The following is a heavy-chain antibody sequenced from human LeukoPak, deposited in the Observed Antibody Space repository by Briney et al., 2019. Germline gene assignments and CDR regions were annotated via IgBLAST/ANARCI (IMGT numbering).Heavy chain of an antibody. Sequence: GGSLRLSCAASGFTFSSYGMHWVRQAPGKGLEWVAFIRSDGSNKYYADSVKGRFTISRDNSKNTLYLQMNSLRPEDTAVFYCAKARIAVAVREDLDHWGQGTLVTVSS. D-gene: IGHD6-19*01. J-gene: IGHJ4*02. CDR2: IRSDGSNK. CDR3: AKARIAVAVREDLDH. V-gene: IGHV3-30*02. CDR1: GFTFSSYG.